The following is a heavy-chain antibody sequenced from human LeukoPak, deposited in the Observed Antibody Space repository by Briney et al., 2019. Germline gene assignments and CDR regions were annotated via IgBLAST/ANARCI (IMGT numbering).Heavy chain of an antibody. D-gene: IGHD2-15*01. V-gene: IGHV3-74*01. J-gene: IGHJ3*02. CDR3: ASAETPGAFDI. CDR1: GFTINNYW. Sequence: GGSLRLSCAASGFTINNYWLHWVRQAPGKGLVWVSRINGDASTTIYADSVKGRFTISRDNAKNTLYLQMNSLRAEDTAVYYCASAETPGAFDIWGQGTMVTVSS. CDR2: INGDASTT.